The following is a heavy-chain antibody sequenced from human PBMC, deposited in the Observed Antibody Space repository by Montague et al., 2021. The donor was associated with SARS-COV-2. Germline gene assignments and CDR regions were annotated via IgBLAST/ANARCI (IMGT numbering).Heavy chain of an antibody. D-gene: IGHD6-19*01. CDR1: RHSGIGDLKR. CDR3: ARRVHPAFGSGAIDY. V-gene: IGHV4-39*01. J-gene: IGHJ4*02. Sequence: SETLSLTCAVARHSGIGDLKRRSWIHPPQRQSLAWIVCLYHDGNTYYNPSFKSRVTISVDTSKTQFSLKPSSVTAADTAVYSCARRVHPAFGSGAIDYWGQGTLVTVSS. CDR2: LYHDGNT.